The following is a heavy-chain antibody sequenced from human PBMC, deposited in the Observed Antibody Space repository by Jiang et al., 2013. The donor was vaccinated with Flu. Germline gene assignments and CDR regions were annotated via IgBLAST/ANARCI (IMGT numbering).Heavy chain of an antibody. Sequence: SSGTYYWSWIRQPPGKGLEWIAYISNSGSTDYNPSLKSRVTLSVDTSKSHFSLKLSSVTAADTAVYYCVRNGDVWGQGTLVTVSS. J-gene: IGHJ4*02. D-gene: IGHD2-8*01. CDR1: SSGTYY. CDR2: ISNSGST. CDR3: VRNGDV. V-gene: IGHV4-61*03.